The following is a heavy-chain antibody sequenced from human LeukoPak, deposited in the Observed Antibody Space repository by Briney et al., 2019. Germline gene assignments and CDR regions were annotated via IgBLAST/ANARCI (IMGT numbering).Heavy chain of an antibody. CDR3: AGEEAGCSSTSCYLDY. CDR2: INHSGST. V-gene: IGHV4-34*01. Sequence: SETLSLTCAVYGGSFRGYYWSWIRQPPGKGLEWIGEINHSGSTNYNPSLKSRVTISVDTSKNQFSLKLSSVTAADTAVYYCAGEEAGCSSTSCYLDYWGQGTLVTVSS. J-gene: IGHJ4*02. CDR1: GGSFRGYY. D-gene: IGHD2-2*01.